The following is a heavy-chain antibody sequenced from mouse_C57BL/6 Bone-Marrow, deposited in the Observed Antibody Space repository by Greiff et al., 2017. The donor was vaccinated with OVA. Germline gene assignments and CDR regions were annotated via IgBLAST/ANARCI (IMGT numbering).Heavy chain of an antibody. Sequence: VQLKESGAELVRPGASVKLSCTASGFNIKDDYMHWVKQRPEQGLEWIGWIDPENGDTEYASKFQGKATITADTSSNTAYLQPSSLTSEDTAVYYCTTESYFDYWGQGTTLTVSS. CDR1: GFNIKDDY. D-gene: IGHD6-2*01. V-gene: IGHV14-4*01. J-gene: IGHJ2*01. CDR3: TTESYFDY. CDR2: IDPENGDT.